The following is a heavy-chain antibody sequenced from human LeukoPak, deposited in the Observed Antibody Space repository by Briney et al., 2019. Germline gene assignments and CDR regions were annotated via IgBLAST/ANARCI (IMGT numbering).Heavy chain of an antibody. J-gene: IGHJ4*02. CDR2: MNPNSGNT. D-gene: IGHD6-19*01. CDR1: GYTLSDYY. CDR3: ARGHSSGWSDY. V-gene: IGHV1-8*02. Sequence: ASVKVSCKASGYTLSDYYMHWVRQAPGQGLEWMGWMNPNSGNTGYAQKFQGRVTMTRNTSISTAYMELSSLRSEDTAVYYCARGHSSGWSDYWGQGTLVTVSS.